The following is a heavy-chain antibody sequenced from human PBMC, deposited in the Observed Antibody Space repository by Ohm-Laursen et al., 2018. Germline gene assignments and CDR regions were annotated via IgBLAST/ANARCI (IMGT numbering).Heavy chain of an antibody. CDR3: AKGWYFDY. CDR2: ISDSGGST. D-gene: IGHD5-24*01. Sequence: SLRLSCTASGFTFSSYAMSWARQAPGKGLEWVSVISDSGGSTYYADSVKGRFTISRDNSKNTLYLQMNSLRAEDTAVYYCAKGWYFDYWGQGTLVTVSS. V-gene: IGHV3-23*01. J-gene: IGHJ4*02. CDR1: GFTFSSYA.